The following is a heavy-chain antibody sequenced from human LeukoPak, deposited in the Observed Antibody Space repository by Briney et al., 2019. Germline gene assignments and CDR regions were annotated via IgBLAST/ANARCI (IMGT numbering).Heavy chain of an antibody. CDR1: GYTFSSYY. J-gene: IGHJ4*02. Sequence: SVKVSCKASGYTFSSYYIHWVRQAPGQGLQWMGVINPSGSNSRYAEEFQGRVTMTRDTSTNTVNMELSSLRSNDTAVYYCSSPKSPYEGTGPHNWGQGTQVTVSS. CDR3: SSPKSPYEGTGPHN. CDR2: INPSGSNS. D-gene: IGHD2-8*02. V-gene: IGHV1-46*01.